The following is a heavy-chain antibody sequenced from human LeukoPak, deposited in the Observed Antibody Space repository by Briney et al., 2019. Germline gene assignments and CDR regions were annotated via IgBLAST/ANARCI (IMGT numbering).Heavy chain of an antibody. CDR2: ISGSGGST. J-gene: IGHJ5*02. Sequence: PGGSLRLSCAASGFTFSSYAMSWVRQAPGKGLEWVSAISGSGGSTYYADSVKGRFTISRDNSKNTLYLQTNSLRAEDTAVYYCAKDSFYYYDSSGSYNWFDPWGQGTLVTVSS. V-gene: IGHV3-23*01. D-gene: IGHD3-22*01. CDR1: GFTFSSYA. CDR3: AKDSFYYYDSSGSYNWFDP.